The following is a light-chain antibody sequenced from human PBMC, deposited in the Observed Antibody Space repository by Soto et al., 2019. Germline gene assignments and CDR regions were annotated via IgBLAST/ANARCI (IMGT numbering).Light chain of an antibody. CDR2: GAS. V-gene: IGKV3-15*01. Sequence: IVMTKSPASLYVSPREGATLSSRASQSVTTKLAWYQQKPGQPPRLLIYGASTRATGIPARFSGSGSGTECTLTITALQSEEFAVYDCQQYNNWPPWSCGQGTMVETK. CDR1: QSVTTK. CDR3: QQYNNWPPWS. J-gene: IGKJ1*01.